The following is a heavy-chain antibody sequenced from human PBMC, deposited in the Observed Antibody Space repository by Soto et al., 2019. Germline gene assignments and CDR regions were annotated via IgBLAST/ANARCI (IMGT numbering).Heavy chain of an antibody. CDR3: ARVGYSSGWDSGYYYYGMDV. Sequence: ASVKVSCKASGYTFTSYGISWVRQAPGQGLEWMGWISAYNGNTNYAQKLQGRVTMTTDTSTSTAYMELRSLRSDDTAVYYCARVGYSSGWDSGYYYYGMDVWGQGTTVTVSS. CDR1: GYTFTSYG. V-gene: IGHV1-18*01. D-gene: IGHD6-19*01. J-gene: IGHJ6*02. CDR2: ISAYNGNT.